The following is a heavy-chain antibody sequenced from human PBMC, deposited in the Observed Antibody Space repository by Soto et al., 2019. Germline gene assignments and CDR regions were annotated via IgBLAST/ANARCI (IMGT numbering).Heavy chain of an antibody. CDR1: GSTFSSYA. V-gene: IGHV3-30-3*01. CDR3: ARDGGQQWPQGHIYFDY. J-gene: IGHJ4*02. D-gene: IGHD6-19*01. CDR2: ISYDGSNK. Sequence: GGSLRLSCAASGSTFSSYAMHWVRQAPGKGLEWVAVISYDGSNKYYADSVKGRFTISRDNSKNTLYLQMNSLRAEDTAVYYCARDGGQQWPQGHIYFDYWGQGTLVTVSS.